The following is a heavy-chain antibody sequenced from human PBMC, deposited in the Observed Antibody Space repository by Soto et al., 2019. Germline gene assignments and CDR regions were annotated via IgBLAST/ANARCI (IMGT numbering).Heavy chain of an antibody. Sequence: GWSLRLSCAASGFTFSSYGMHWVRQAPGKGLEWVAVISYDGSNKYYADSVKGRFTISRDNSKNTLYLQMNSLRAEDTAVYYCEKEDYDSSGYSFDYWGQGTLVTVSA. CDR2: ISYDGSNK. V-gene: IGHV3-30*18. J-gene: IGHJ4*02. CDR1: GFTFSSYG. CDR3: EKEDYDSSGYSFDY. D-gene: IGHD3-22*01.